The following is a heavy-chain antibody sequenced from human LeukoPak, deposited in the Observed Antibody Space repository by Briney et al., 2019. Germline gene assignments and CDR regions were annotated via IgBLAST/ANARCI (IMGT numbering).Heavy chain of an antibody. CDR3: ASIGTVATEKGDY. CDR1: GFTFDDYG. V-gene: IGHV3-20*04. J-gene: IGHJ4*02. D-gene: IGHD4-23*01. CDR2: INWNGGST. Sequence: RSGGSLRLSCAASGFTFDDYGMSWVRQAPGKGLEWVSGINWNGGSTGYADSVKGRFTVSRDNAKNSLYLQMNSLRAEDTALYYCASIGTVATEKGDYWGQGTLVTVSS.